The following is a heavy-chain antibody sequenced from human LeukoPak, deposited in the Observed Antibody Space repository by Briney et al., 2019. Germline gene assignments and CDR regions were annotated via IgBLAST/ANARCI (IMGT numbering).Heavy chain of an antibody. CDR1: GLTFSDEY. CDR2: ISNTGSFI. J-gene: IGHJ4*02. V-gene: IGHV3-11*04. D-gene: IGHD3-10*01. Sequence: PGGSLRLSCAASGLTFSDEYMSWIRQAPGKGLEWVSYISNTGSFISYADSVKGRFTISRDNAKNSLYLQMNSLRAEDTAVYYCARDGGDTQGFDYWGQGTLVTVSS. CDR3: ARDGGDTQGFDY.